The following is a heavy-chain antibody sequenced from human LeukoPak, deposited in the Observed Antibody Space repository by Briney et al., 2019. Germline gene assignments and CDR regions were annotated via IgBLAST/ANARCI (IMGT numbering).Heavy chain of an antibody. V-gene: IGHV3-7*01. CDR2: INPDGSQK. D-gene: IGHD5-24*01. CDR1: GFTLSGNW. J-gene: IGHJ4*02. CDR3: AKLLGTATTYDS. Sequence: GGSLTLSCEASGFTLSGNWMSWVRQAPGKGLEWVASINPDGSQKLYVYSVKGRFTISRDNTKSSLYLQMNSLGAEDTAMYYCAKLLGTATTYDSWGQGTRLTVSS.